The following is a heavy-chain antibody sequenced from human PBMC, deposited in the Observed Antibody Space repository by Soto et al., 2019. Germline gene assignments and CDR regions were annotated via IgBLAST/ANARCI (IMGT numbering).Heavy chain of an antibody. D-gene: IGHD3-9*01. CDR1: GFSFSQAW. CDR2: IKSKTDGGKT. V-gene: IGHV3-15*07. Sequence: GGPLKLSCAAPGFSFSQAWMNWARHAPGKEMEWVGRIKSKTDGGKTDYAAPVKGRFTISRDDSKNTLYLQMNSLKTEDTAVYYCTTDPRYFDWLTPDAFDIWGQGTMVTVSS. CDR3: TTDPRYFDWLTPDAFDI. J-gene: IGHJ3*02.